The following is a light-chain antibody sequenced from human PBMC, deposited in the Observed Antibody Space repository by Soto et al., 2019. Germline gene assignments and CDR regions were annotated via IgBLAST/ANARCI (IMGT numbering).Light chain of an antibody. Sequence: EIVLTQSPATLSLSPGERATLSCRASQSVGNWLFWYQQKRGQASRLLIYDASSRAAGVPERFSASGSGTDFTLTISSLEPEDFTVYYCQQHSNWPLTFGGGTKVEIK. CDR3: QQHSNWPLT. V-gene: IGKV3-11*01. J-gene: IGKJ4*01. CDR2: DAS. CDR1: QSVGNW.